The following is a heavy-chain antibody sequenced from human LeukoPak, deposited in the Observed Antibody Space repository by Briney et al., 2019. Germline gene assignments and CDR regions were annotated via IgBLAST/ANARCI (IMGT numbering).Heavy chain of an antibody. CDR2: ISSSSSYI. J-gene: IGHJ5*02. Sequence: GGSLRLSCAASGFTFSSYSMNWVRRAPGKGLEWVSSISSSSSYIYYADSVKGRFTISRDNAKNSLYLQMNSLRAEDTAVYYCAKDTVVAGNWFDPWGQGTLVTVSS. CDR3: AKDTVVAGNWFDP. V-gene: IGHV3-21*04. CDR1: GFTFSSYS. D-gene: IGHD2-15*01.